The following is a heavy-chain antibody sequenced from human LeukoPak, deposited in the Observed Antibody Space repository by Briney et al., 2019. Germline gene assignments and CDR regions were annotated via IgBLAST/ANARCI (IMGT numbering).Heavy chain of an antibody. CDR3: AKDRGPRYSSGWYHGEYFQH. CDR2: ISGSGGSP. CDR1: GFTFSNYV. D-gene: IGHD6-19*01. Sequence: PGGSLRPSCAASGFTFSNYVMSWVRQAPGKGLEWVSGISGSGGSPYYADSVKGRFTISRDNSKNTLYLQMNSLRAEDTAVYYCAKDRGPRYSSGWYHGEYFQHWGQGTLVTVSS. V-gene: IGHV3-23*01. J-gene: IGHJ1*01.